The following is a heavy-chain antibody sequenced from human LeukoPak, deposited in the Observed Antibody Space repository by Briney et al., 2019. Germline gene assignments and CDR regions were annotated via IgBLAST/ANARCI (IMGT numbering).Heavy chain of an antibody. Sequence: PGGSLRLSCAASGFIFSSYAMTWVRQAPGKGLEWVSTISGSGGSTYYADSVKGRFTISRDNSKNTLYLQMSSLRAEDTAVYYCAKAGYYDSSGYYYYFDYWGQGTLVTVSS. CDR3: AKAGYYDSSGYYYYFDY. J-gene: IGHJ4*02. V-gene: IGHV3-23*01. D-gene: IGHD3-22*01. CDR1: GFIFSSYA. CDR2: ISGSGGST.